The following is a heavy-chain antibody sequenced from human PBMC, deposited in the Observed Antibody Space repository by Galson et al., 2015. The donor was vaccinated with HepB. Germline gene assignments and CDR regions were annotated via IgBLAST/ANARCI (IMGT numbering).Heavy chain of an antibody. CDR3: ARHVAAAGTGDFDP. V-gene: IGHV4-39*01. D-gene: IGHD6-13*01. J-gene: IGHJ5*02. CDR2: IYYSGST. Sequence: ETLSLTCTVSGGSISSSSYYWGWIRQPPGKGLEWIGSIYYSGSTYYNPSLKSRVTISVDTSKNQFSLKLSSVTAADTAVYYCARHVAAAGTGDFDPWGQGTLVTVSS. CDR1: GGSISSSSYY.